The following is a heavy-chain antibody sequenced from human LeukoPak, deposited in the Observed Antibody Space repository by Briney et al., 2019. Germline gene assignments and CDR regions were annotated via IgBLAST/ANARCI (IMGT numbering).Heavy chain of an antibody. CDR1: GGAFTIYA. V-gene: IGHV1-69*13. J-gene: IGHJ6*01. CDR3: ARSMVRGEGYNYYGMDV. CDR2: IIPIFGTA. Sequence: SGKVSCNASGGAFTIYAISWVRHAPGQGLEWRGGIIPIFGTANYAQKFQGRVTITADQPTSTAYLPLSSLRAEGTAVYYCARSMVRGEGYNYYGMDVWGKGATVTVSS. D-gene: IGHD3-10*01.